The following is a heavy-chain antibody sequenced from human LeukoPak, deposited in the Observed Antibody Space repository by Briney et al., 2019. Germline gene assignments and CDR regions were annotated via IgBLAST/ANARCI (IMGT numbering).Heavy chain of an antibody. V-gene: IGHV3-21*01. J-gene: IGHJ6*03. D-gene: IGHD3-10*01. CDR2: ISSSSSYI. Sequence: GGSLRLSCAASGFTISSYSINWVRQAPGKGLECVSSISSSSSYIYYADSVKGRFTISRDNAKNSLYLQMNSLRAEDTAVYYCAKAGRGGAITMVRGVKGDYYHMDVWGKGTTVTISS. CDR3: AKAGRGGAITMVRGVKGDYYHMDV. CDR1: GFTISSYS.